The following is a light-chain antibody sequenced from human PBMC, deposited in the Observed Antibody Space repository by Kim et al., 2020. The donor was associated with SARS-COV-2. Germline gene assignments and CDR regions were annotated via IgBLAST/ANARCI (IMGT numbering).Light chain of an antibody. Sequence: AIRITQSPSSLSASTGDRVTITCRASQGISTSLAWYQQKPGEAPKLLIYAASTLQSGVPSRFSGSGSGTDFTLTISCLQSEDFATYYCQQYYTYPRTFGQGTKVDIK. CDR1: QGISTS. J-gene: IGKJ1*01. V-gene: IGKV1-8*01. CDR3: QQYYTYPRT. CDR2: AAS.